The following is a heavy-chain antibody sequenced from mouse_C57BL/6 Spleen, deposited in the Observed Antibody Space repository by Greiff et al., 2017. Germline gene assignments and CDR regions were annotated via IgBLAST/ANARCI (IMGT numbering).Heavy chain of an antibody. J-gene: IGHJ4*01. Sequence: EVKLVESGGGLVQPGGSLKLSCAASGFTFSDYYMYWVRQTPEKRLEWVAYISNGGGSTYYPDTVKGRFTISRDNAKNTLYLQMSRLKSEDTAMYYCARQGNDGYYYYAMDYWGQGTSVTVSS. D-gene: IGHD2-3*01. CDR2: ISNGGGST. V-gene: IGHV5-12*01. CDR3: ARQGNDGYYYYAMDY. CDR1: GFTFSDYY.